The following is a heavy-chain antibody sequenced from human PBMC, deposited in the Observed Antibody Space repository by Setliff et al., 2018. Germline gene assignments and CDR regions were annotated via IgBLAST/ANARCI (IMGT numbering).Heavy chain of an antibody. CDR1: GYTFTAYY. J-gene: IGHJ6*03. D-gene: IGHD2-15*01. V-gene: IGHV1-2*02. CDR3: ARGEHIVSGDFYHYIDV. Sequence: AASVKVSCKASGYTFTAYYIHWVRQAPGQGLEWMGWINPNAGNINYIQKFQGRVTMTSDTSISTAYMEWRRLKSDDTAVYYCARGEHIVSGDFYHYIDVWGKGTTVTVSS. CDR2: INPNAGNI.